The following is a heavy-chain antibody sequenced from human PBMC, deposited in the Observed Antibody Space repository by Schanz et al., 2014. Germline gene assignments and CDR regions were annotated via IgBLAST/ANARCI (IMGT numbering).Heavy chain of an antibody. V-gene: IGHV1-69*02. Sequence: QVQLVQSEAEVKKPGSSVKVSCKASGGTFSSYSISWVRQAPGQGLEWMGRIIPILGIANYAQKFQGRVTMTRNTSISTAYMELSSLRYEDTALYYCARGTMPGTFDIWGQGTMVTVSS. J-gene: IGHJ3*02. CDR2: IIPILGIA. CDR3: ARGTMPGTFDI. D-gene: IGHD2-2*01. CDR1: GGTFSSYS.